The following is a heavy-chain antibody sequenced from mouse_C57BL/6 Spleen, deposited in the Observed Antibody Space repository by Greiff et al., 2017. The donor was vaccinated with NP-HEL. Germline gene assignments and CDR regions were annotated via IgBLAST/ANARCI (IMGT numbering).Heavy chain of an antibody. CDR2: IYPGDGDT. CDR1: GYAFSSSW. J-gene: IGHJ2*01. V-gene: IGHV1-82*01. CDR3: ANYYGSSGDYFDY. D-gene: IGHD1-1*01. Sequence: VQLQQSGPELVKPGASVKISCKASGYAFSSSWMNWVKQRPGKGLEWIGRIYPGDGDTNYNGKFKGKATLTADKSSSTAYMQLSSLTSEDSAVYFCANYYGSSGDYFDYWGQGTTLTVSS.